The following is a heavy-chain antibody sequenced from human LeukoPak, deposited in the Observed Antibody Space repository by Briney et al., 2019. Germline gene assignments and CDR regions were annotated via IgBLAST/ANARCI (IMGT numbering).Heavy chain of an antibody. J-gene: IGHJ3*02. CDR2: IIPIFGTA. CDR1: GGTFSSYA. CDR3: ARAGYNQDDAFDI. D-gene: IGHD1-1*01. Sequence: SVKVSCKASGGTFSSYAISWVRQAPGQGLEWMGGIIPIFGTANYAQKFQGRVTITADESTSTAYMELRSLGSDDTAVYYCARAGYNQDDAFDIWGQGTMVTVSS. V-gene: IGHV1-69*13.